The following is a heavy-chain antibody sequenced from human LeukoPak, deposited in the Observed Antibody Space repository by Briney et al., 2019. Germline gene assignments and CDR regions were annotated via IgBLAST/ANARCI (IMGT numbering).Heavy chain of an antibody. CDR3: AATSTVTTSLDYGMDV. V-gene: IGHV1-69*01. CDR1: GGTFSSYA. Sequence: ASVKVSCKASGGTFSSYAISWVRQAPGQGLEWMGGIIPIFGTANYAQKFQGRVTITADESTSTAYMELSSLRSEDTAVYYCAATSTVTTSLDYGMDVWGQGTTVTVSS. CDR2: IIPIFGTA. D-gene: IGHD4-17*01. J-gene: IGHJ6*02.